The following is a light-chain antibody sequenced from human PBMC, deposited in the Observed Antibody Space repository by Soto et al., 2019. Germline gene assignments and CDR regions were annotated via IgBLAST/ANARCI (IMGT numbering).Light chain of an antibody. V-gene: IGKV1-39*01. CDR1: QTISRY. Sequence: DIQMTQSPSSLSASVGDRVTITCRASQTISRYLNWYRQKPGKAPNLLIYAASTLQTGVPSRFSGSGSGTDFTLTITSLQPEDFATYYCQQSYSIPFTFGPGTKVKIQ. J-gene: IGKJ3*01. CDR2: AAS. CDR3: QQSYSIPFT.